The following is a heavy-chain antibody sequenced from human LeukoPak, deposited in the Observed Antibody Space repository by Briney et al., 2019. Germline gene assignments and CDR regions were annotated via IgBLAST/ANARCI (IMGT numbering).Heavy chain of an antibody. CDR1: GGSISSSSYQ. J-gene: IGHJ4*02. CDR3: AREYSRSVVAGSRPDL. D-gene: IGHD2-21*01. V-gene: IGHV4-39*02. Sequence: SETLSLTCSVSGGSISSSSYQWGWIRQSPGKGLEWIGSMYYRGTTYENSSLKSRLTLSIDTSNNQFSLKLTSVTAADTAVYFCAREYSRSVVAGSRPDLWGQGLLVTVSS. CDR2: MYYRGTT.